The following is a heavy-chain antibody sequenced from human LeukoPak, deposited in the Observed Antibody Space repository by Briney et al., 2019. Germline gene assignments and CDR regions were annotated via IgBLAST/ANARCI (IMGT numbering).Heavy chain of an antibody. CDR3: ARNTVVTPYYYYGMDV. Sequence: SVKVSCKASGGTFSSYAISWVRQAPGQGLEWMGGIIPIFGTANYAQKFQGRVAITADESTSTAYKELSSLRSEDTAVYYCARNTVVTPYYYYGMDVWGQGTTVTVSS. CDR2: IIPIFGTA. J-gene: IGHJ6*02. V-gene: IGHV1-69*13. D-gene: IGHD4-11*01. CDR1: GGTFSSYA.